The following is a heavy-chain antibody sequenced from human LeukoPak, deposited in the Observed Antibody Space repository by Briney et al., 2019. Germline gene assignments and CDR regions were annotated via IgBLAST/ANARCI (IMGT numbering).Heavy chain of an antibody. Sequence: GGSLRLSCAVSGFTVSSNYMSWVRQAPGKGLEWVSTISSSSSYIYYGDSVKGRFTISRDNAKNSLYLQMNSLRAEDTAVYYCARAPYDSTGYETPLAFDIWGQGTMVTVSS. D-gene: IGHD3-22*01. CDR1: GFTVSSNY. CDR3: ARAPYDSTGYETPLAFDI. V-gene: IGHV3-21*01. J-gene: IGHJ3*02. CDR2: ISSSSSYI.